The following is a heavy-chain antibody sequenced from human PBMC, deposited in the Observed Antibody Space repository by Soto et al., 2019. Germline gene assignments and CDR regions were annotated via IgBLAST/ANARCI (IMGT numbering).Heavy chain of an antibody. J-gene: IGHJ4*02. CDR3: ARFIITIFGVPNPFFYY. CDR2: ISAYNGNT. CDR1: GYPFTSYG. Sequence: DSVKVSCAASGYPFTSYGISWVRQAPGQGLEWMGWISAYNGNTNYAQKLQGRVTMTTDTSTSTAYMELRSLRSDDTAVYYCARFIITIFGVPNPFFYYCGQGTLVTVAS. D-gene: IGHD3-3*01. V-gene: IGHV1-18*04.